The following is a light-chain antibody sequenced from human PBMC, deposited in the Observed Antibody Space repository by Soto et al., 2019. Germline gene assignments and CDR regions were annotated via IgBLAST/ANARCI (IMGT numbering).Light chain of an antibody. Sequence: DIQMTQSPSTLSASVGDRVTITCRASQSISTWLAWYQQKPGKAPKLLIYKASSLEGGVPSRFGGSGSGTLFNITISSLPPDDFANYYCQQYNTYPLTFGGGTKVDIK. J-gene: IGKJ4*01. CDR3: QQYNTYPLT. CDR2: KAS. CDR1: QSISTW. V-gene: IGKV1-5*03.